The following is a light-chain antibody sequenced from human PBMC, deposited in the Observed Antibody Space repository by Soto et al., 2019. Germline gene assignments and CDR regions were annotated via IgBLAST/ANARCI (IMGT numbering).Light chain of an antibody. CDR1: QGVANH. J-gene: IGKJ1*01. Sequence: DIQMTQSPSSLSASVGDTVTITCRASQGVANHLAWYQQKPGGVPELLIFAASTLESGVPSWFSGSGSGTEFSLTISSLQPEDFATYYCQQYNAYPWTFGQGTKVDI. CDR2: AAS. V-gene: IGKV1-27*01. CDR3: QQYNAYPWT.